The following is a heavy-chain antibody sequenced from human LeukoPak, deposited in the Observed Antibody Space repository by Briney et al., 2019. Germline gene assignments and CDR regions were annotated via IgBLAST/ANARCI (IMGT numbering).Heavy chain of an antibody. CDR3: ATDGRWLHPHHYAFGL. Sequence: GASVKVSFTVSGYTLTELSMHWVRQAPGKGLEWMGGFDPEDGETIYAQKFQGRVIMTEATSTDTAYMELSSLRSEDTAVYYCATDGRWLHPHHYAFGLWGRATMVTVSS. J-gene: IGHJ3*01. V-gene: IGHV1-24*01. D-gene: IGHD5-24*01. CDR2: FDPEDGET. CDR1: GYTLTELS.